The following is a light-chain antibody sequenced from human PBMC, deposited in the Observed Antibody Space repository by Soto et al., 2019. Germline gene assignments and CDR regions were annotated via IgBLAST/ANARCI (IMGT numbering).Light chain of an antibody. Sequence: EVMLTQSPATLSLSLGERATLSCRASQGISDYLAWYQQKPGQAPRLLIYDASSRATGIPARFSGSGSGTDFTLTISRLEPEDFAVYFCQRYGSSPTWTFGQGTKVDIK. V-gene: IGKV3-20*01. CDR3: QRYGSSPTWT. J-gene: IGKJ1*01. CDR1: QGISDY. CDR2: DAS.